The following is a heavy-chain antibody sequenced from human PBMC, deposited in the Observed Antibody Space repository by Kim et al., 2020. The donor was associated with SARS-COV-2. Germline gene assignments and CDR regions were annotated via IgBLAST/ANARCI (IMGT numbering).Heavy chain of an antibody. Sequence: VKVRFTISRDNSKNPLYLQMNSLGAEDPAVYYCARGSIVGATSDWFDPWGQGTLVTVSS. D-gene: IGHD1-26*01. CDR3: ARGSIVGATSDWFDP. J-gene: IGHJ5*02. V-gene: IGHV3-30*01.